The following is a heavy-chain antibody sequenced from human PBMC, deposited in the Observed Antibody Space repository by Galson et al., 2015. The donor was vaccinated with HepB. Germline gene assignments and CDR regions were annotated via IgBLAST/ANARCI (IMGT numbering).Heavy chain of an antibody. Sequence: SLRLSCATSGVTFTKYGMHWVRQAPGEGLEWVALIWSDGSDKNYADSVKGRFTISRDNSKNTVSLQMDSLRAEDTAVYYCARDRTYCGSPSCSRMGPNYWGQGTLVTVSS. CDR3: ARDRTYCGSPSCSRMGPNY. CDR2: IWSDGSDK. D-gene: IGHD2-2*01. CDR1: GVTFTKYG. J-gene: IGHJ4*02. V-gene: IGHV3-33*01.